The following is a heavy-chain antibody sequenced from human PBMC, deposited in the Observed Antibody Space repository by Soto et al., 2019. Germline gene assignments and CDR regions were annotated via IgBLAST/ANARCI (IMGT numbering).Heavy chain of an antibody. CDR2: ISYDGSIK. J-gene: IGHJ4*02. V-gene: IGHV3-30*18. Sequence: GGSLRLSCAASGFIFSDYGMHWVRQAPGKGLEWVAVISYDGSIKYYADSVKGRFTISRDNSKNTLYLQMNSLRAEDTAVYYCAKGYCSGTSCLPFDYWGQGTLVTVSS. D-gene: IGHD2-15*01. CDR1: GFIFSDYG. CDR3: AKGYCSGTSCLPFDY.